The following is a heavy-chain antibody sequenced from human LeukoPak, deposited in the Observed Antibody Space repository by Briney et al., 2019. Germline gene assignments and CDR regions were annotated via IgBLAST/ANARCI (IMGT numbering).Heavy chain of an antibody. D-gene: IGHD2-2*01. CDR2: IYYSGST. J-gene: IGHJ4*02. CDR1: GGSIRSHY. CDR3: ARGVVPAAPGYFDY. Sequence: SETLSLTCSVSGGSIRSHYWSWIRQPPGKGLEWIGYIYYSGSTNYNPSLKSRVTISVDTSKNQFSLKLSSVTAADTAVYYCARGVVPAAPGYFDYWGQGTLVTVSS. V-gene: IGHV4-59*11.